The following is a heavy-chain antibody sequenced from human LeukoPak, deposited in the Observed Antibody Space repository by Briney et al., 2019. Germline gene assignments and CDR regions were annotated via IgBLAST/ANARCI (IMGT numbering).Heavy chain of an antibody. J-gene: IGHJ4*02. CDR1: GGSISSYY. V-gene: IGHV4-4*07. D-gene: IGHD3-22*01. Sequence: PSETLSLTCTVSGGSISSYYWSWIRQPPGKGLEWIGRIYTSGSTNYNPSLKSRVTISVDTSKNQFSLKLSSVTAADTAAYYCARERDYYDSSGYRVVFDYWGQGTLVTVSS. CDR3: ARERDYYDSSGYRVVFDY. CDR2: IYTSGST.